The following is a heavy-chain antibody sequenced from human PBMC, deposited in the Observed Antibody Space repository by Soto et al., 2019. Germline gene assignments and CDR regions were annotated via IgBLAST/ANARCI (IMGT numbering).Heavy chain of an antibody. CDR2: IYYSGST. J-gene: IGHJ3*02. D-gene: IGHD4-17*01. V-gene: IGHV4-30-4*01. CDR1: GGSISSGDYY. CDR3: AKLISPGTVTTGDAFDI. Sequence: QVQLQESGPGLVKPSQTLSLTCTVSGGSISSGDYYWSWIRQPPGKGLEWIGYIYYSGSTYYNPSLKSRVTISVDTSKNQFSLKLSSVTAADTAVYYCAKLISPGTVTTGDAFDIWGQGTMVTFSS.